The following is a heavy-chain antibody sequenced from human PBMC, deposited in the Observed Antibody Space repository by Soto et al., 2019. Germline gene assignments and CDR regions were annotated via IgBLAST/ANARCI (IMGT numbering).Heavy chain of an antibody. J-gene: IGHJ4*02. CDR2: ISGSSGST. V-gene: IGHV3-23*01. D-gene: IGHD2-8*02. Sequence: EVQLLESGGGLVQPGGSLRLSCAASGFTFSSYAMSWVRQAPGKGLEWVSTISGSSGSTYYADSVKGRFTISRDNSKNTLYLQMNSLRAEDKAVYYCAKGGVQVFDYCGQGPVVTGSS. CDR1: GFTFSSYA. CDR3: AKGGVQVFDY.